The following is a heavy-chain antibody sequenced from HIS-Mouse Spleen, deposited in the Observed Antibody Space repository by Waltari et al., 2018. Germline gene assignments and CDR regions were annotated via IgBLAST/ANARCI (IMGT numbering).Heavy chain of an antibody. V-gene: IGHV3-7*01. Sequence: EVQLVESGGGLVQPVGSLRLSCAASGFTFSSYWMSWVRQAPGKGLEWVANIKQDGSEKYYVDSVKGRFTISRDNAKNSLYLQMNSLRAEDTAVYYCAREPHYGGNSHFDYWGQGTLVTVSS. CDR3: AREPHYGGNSHFDY. J-gene: IGHJ4*02. CDR2: IKQDGSEK. CDR1: GFTFSSYW. D-gene: IGHD4-17*01.